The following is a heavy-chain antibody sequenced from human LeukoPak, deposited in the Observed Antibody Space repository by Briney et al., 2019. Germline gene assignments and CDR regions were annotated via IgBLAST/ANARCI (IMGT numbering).Heavy chain of an antibody. CDR3: ARDRSTKYSCDY. D-gene: IGHD2-2*01. CDR1: GFTFSSHA. CDR2: ISYDGSIK. Sequence: GGSLRLSCAASGFTFSSHAMHWVRQAPGKGLEWVAFISYDGSIKYYADSVKGRFTISRDNSKNTLYLQMSSLRIEDTAVYYCARDRSTKYSCDYWGQGTLVSVSS. J-gene: IGHJ4*02. V-gene: IGHV3-30-3*01.